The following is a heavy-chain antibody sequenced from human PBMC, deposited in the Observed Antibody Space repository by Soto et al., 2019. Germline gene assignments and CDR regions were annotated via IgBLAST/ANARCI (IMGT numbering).Heavy chain of an antibody. Sequence: GASVKVSCKASGGTFSSYAISWVRQAPGQGLEWMGGIIPIYGTTNYAQEFQGRVTITTDESTSTAYMDLRSLRSDDTAVYYCARGLGILGRSCSGGSCYYYYYMDVWGKGTTVTVSS. CDR1: GGTFSSYA. J-gene: IGHJ6*03. CDR2: IIPIYGTT. V-gene: IGHV1-69*05. D-gene: IGHD2-15*01. CDR3: ARGLGILGRSCSGGSCYYYYYMDV.